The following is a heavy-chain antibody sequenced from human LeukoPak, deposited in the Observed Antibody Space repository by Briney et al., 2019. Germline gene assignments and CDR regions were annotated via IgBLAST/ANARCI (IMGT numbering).Heavy chain of an antibody. CDR2: IYYSGST. V-gene: IGHV4-39*01. D-gene: IGHD2-2*01. J-gene: IGHJ5*02. CDR3: VRRVSSTRSYDP. Sequence: SETLSLTCTVSGGSISSSGYYWGWIRQPPGKDLEWIGSIYYSGSTYYNPSLKSRVTISVDTSKNQFSLKLSSVTAADTAVYYCVRRVSSTRSYDPWGQGTLVTVSS. CDR1: GGSISSSGYY.